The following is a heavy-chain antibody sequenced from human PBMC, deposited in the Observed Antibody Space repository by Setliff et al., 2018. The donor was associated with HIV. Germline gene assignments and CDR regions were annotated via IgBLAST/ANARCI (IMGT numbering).Heavy chain of an antibody. J-gene: IGHJ3*02. D-gene: IGHD2-21*02. Sequence: SETLSLTCVVSGVSISRGDYYWGWFRQPPGKGLEWIGYIYYTGDTYYNPSLKSRTTISLDTSMNQFSLKLTSVTAADTAVYYCAREVDVVTTSDAFDIWGQGTMVTVSS. CDR2: IYYTGDT. CDR3: AREVDVVTTSDAFDI. V-gene: IGHV4-30-4*08. CDR1: GVSISRGDYY.